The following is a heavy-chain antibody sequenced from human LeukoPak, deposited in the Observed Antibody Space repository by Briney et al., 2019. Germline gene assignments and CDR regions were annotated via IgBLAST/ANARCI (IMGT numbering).Heavy chain of an antibody. CDR3: ATGWSYDILTGYAFDP. D-gene: IGHD3-9*01. Sequence: ASVKVSCKVSGYTLTELSMHWVRQAPGKGLEWMGGFDPEDGETIYAQKFQGRVTMTEDTSTDTAYMELSSLRSEGTAVYYCATGWSYDILTGYAFDPWGQGTLVTVSS. J-gene: IGHJ5*02. V-gene: IGHV1-24*01. CDR1: GYTLTELS. CDR2: FDPEDGET.